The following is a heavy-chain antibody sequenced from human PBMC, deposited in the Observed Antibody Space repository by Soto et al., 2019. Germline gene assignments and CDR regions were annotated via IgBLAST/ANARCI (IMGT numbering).Heavy chain of an antibody. CDR1: GGSISSSSFH. J-gene: IGHJ5*02. CDR3: ARRERAAGTDWWFDP. CDR2: IYYSVST. Sequence: QLQLQESGPGLVKPSETLSLTCTVSGGSISSSSFHWGWIRQPPGKGLEWIGSIYYSVSTYYSPSLKSRVTISVETSKNQFSLKLSSVTAADTAVYYCARRERAAGTDWWFDPRGQGTLVTVSS. V-gene: IGHV4-39*01. D-gene: IGHD6-13*01.